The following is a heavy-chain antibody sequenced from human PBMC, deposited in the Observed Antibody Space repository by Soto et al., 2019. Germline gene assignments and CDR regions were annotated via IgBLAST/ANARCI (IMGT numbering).Heavy chain of an antibody. V-gene: IGHV4-31*03. CDR3: ARESLGWCSGGSCYSSDY. Sequence: PSETLSLTCTVSGGSISSGGYYWSWIRQHPGKGLEWIGYIYYSGSTYHNPSLKSRVTISVDTSKNQFSLKLSSVTAADTAVYYCARESLGWCSGGSCYSSDYWGQGTLVTVSS. J-gene: IGHJ4*02. D-gene: IGHD2-15*01. CDR1: GGSISSGGYY. CDR2: IYYSGST.